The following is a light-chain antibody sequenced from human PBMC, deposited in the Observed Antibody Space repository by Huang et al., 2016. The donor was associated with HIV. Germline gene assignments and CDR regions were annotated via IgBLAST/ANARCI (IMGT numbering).Light chain of an antibody. CDR3: QQYGGSPPFT. CDR1: QSIGNNY. Sequence: DIVLTQSPGTLSLSPGERATLSCRASQSIGNNYLAWYQQKPGQAPRLLIYGAYNRATGIPDRFSGSGSGTNFTLTISRLQPEDFAVYYCQQYGGSPPFTFGPGTKVDV. V-gene: IGKV3-20*01. CDR2: GAY. J-gene: IGKJ3*01.